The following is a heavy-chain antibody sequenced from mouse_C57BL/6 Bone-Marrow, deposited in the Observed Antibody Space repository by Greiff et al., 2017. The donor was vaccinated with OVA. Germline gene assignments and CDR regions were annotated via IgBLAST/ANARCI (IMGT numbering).Heavy chain of an antibody. CDR3: TLTTVVATGAMDY. D-gene: IGHD1-1*01. CDR1: GFNIKDDY. CDR2: IDPENGDT. V-gene: IGHV14-4*01. J-gene: IGHJ4*01. Sequence: VHVKQSGAELVRPGASVKLSCTASGFNIKDDYMHWVKQRPEQGLEWIGWIDPENGDTEYASKFQGKATITADTSSNTAYLQLSSLTSEDTAVYYCTLTTVVATGAMDYWGQGTSVTVSS.